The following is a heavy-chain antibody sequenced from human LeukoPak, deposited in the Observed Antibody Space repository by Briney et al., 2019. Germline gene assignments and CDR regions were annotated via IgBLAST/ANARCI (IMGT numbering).Heavy chain of an antibody. D-gene: IGHD4-17*01. J-gene: IGHJ4*02. Sequence: GGSLRLSCAASGFTFSSYSMNWVRQAPGKGLEWVSSISSSSSYIYYADSVKGRFTISRDNAKNSLYLQMNSLRAEDTAVYYCARDDLDYGDYSAFDYWGQGTLVTVSS. V-gene: IGHV3-21*01. CDR2: ISSSSSYI. CDR3: ARDDLDYGDYSAFDY. CDR1: GFTFSSYS.